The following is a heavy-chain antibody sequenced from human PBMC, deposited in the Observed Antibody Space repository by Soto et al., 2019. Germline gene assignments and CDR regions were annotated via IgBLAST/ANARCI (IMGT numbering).Heavy chain of an antibody. CDR3: ARHPGYYDVLTGYSTYYFDS. D-gene: IGHD3-9*01. V-gene: IGHV4-59*08. J-gene: IGHJ4*02. Sequence: QVQLQESGPGLVKPSETLSLTCSVSGGSISFYYWSWLRQPPGKGLEWIGSIYYRGNTNYNPSFNSRVTISVDTSKNQFSLRLSSVSAADTAVYFCARHPGYYDVLTGYSTYYFDSWGQGTLVTVSS. CDR1: GGSISFYY. CDR2: IYYRGNT.